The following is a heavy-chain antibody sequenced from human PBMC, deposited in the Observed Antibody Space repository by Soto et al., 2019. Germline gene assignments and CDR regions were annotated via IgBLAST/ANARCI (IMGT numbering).Heavy chain of an antibody. CDR3: ARERGSGWTFDY. Sequence: ESGGDLVQPGGSLRLSCAASGFTFSTYSMNWVRQAPGKGLEWVSSISSSSTIYYADSVKGRFTISRDNVQYSLYLQMHSLRAEDTAVYYCARERGSGWTFDYWGQGTLVTVSS. CDR2: ISSSSTI. V-gene: IGHV3-48*01. D-gene: IGHD6-19*01. J-gene: IGHJ4*02. CDR1: GFTFSTYS.